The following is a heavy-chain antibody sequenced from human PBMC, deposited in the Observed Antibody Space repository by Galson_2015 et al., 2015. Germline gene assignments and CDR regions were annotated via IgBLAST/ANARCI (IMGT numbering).Heavy chain of an antibody. CDR3: ARPHFGQSDY. CDR1: GYSFPNYW. CDR2: INPGDSNT. Sequence: QSGAEVKKPGGSLKISCKGSGYSFPNYWIGWVRQMPGKGLEWMGIINPGDSNTKYNPSFQGQVTISADTSISTAYLQWNSLKASDTAMYYCARPHFGQSDYWGQGTLVTVSS. D-gene: IGHD2/OR15-2a*01. J-gene: IGHJ4*02. V-gene: IGHV5-51*01.